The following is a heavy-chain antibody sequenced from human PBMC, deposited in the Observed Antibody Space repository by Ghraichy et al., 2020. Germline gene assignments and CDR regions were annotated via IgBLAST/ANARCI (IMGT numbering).Heavy chain of an antibody. J-gene: IGHJ4*02. CDR3: ARKDFFDSGTYYIPFFDY. V-gene: IGHV3-48*02. CDR1: GFTFSTYT. Sequence: GGSLRLSCATSGFTFSTYTMGWVRQAPGKGLEWVSPISSSSGSIFYADSVKGRFTISRDNAKNSLYLQMNSLRDEDTAVYFCARKDFFDSGTYYIPFFDYWGQGTRVTVSS. CDR2: ISSSSGSI. D-gene: IGHD3-10*01.